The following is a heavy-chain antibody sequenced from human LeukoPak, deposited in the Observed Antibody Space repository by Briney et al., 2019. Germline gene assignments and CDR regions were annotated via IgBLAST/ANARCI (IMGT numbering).Heavy chain of an antibody. CDR1: GYSISSGYY. V-gene: IGHV4-38-2*02. Sequence: PSETLSLTCTVSGYSISSGYYWGWIRQPPGKGLEWIGSIYHSGSTYYNPSLKSRVTISVDTSKNQFSLKLSSVTAADTAVYYCARLDATIHYYYYMDVWGKGTTVTVSS. D-gene: IGHD5-12*01. CDR3: ARLDATIHYYYYMDV. J-gene: IGHJ6*03. CDR2: IYHSGST.